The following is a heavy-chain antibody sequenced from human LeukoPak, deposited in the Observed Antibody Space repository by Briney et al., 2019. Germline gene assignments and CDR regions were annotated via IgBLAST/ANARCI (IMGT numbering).Heavy chain of an antibody. V-gene: IGHV4-34*01. CDR1: GGSFSGYY. D-gene: IGHD3-16*01. Sequence: SETLSLTCAVYGGSFSGYYWTWIRQPPGKGLEWIGEINHSGSTNYNPSLKSRVTISVDTSKNQFSLKLTSVTAADTALYSCARDVDGLIDYWGQGTLVTVSS. J-gene: IGHJ4*02. CDR2: INHSGST. CDR3: ARDVDGLIDY.